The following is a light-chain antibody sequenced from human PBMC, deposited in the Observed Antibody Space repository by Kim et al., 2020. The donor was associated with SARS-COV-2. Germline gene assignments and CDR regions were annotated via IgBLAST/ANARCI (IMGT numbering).Light chain of an antibody. CDR3: QQYGSSLLT. CDR1: QSISSAF. J-gene: IGKJ4*01. CDR2: GAS. Sequence: LSPGERATLSCRASQSISSAFLAWYQQRPGQAPRLLISGASIRATGIPDRFSGSGSGTDFTLTISRLEPEDFGVYYCQQYGSSLLTFGGGTKLEI. V-gene: IGKV3-20*01.